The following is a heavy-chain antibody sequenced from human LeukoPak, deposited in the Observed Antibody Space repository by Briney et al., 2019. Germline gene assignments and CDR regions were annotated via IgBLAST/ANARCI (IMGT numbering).Heavy chain of an antibody. Sequence: PGGSLRLSCAASGFTFSSYEMNWVRQAPGKGLEWVSYISSSGSTIYYADSVKGRFTISRDNSKNTLYLQMNSLRAEDTAVYYCARLVATIINYYYYYMDVWGKGTMVTISS. CDR2: ISSSGSTI. D-gene: IGHD5-12*01. V-gene: IGHV3-48*03. J-gene: IGHJ6*03. CDR3: ARLVATIINYYYYYMDV. CDR1: GFTFSSYE.